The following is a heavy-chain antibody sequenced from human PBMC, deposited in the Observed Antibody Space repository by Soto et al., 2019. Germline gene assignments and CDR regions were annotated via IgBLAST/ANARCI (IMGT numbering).Heavy chain of an antibody. CDR3: ARSGNEGAVDY. CDR1: GESVSSKSAA. D-gene: IGHD1-26*01. CDR2: TYYRSKWYN. J-gene: IGHJ4*02. V-gene: IGHV6-1*01. Sequence: SQTLSLTCAISGESVSSKSAAWNWTRQSPSRGLEWLGRTYYRSKWYNEYAVSVKSRIIINPDTSKNQFSLQLNSVTPEDTAVYYCARSGNEGAVDYWGQGSLVTVSS.